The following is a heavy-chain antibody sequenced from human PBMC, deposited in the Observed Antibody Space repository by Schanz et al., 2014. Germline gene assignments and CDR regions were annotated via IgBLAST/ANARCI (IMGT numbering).Heavy chain of an antibody. CDR1: GGSFSGYY. J-gene: IGHJ3*02. D-gene: IGHD2-8*01. Sequence: QVQLQQWGAGLLKPSETLSLTCAVYGGSFSGYYWTWIRQPPGKGLEWIGEIHHSGSTNYNPSLKSRVTISMDTSKNQFSLKLRSVTAVDTAVYYCASKGLTTDAFDIWGQGTMVTVSS. CDR3: ASKGLTTDAFDI. V-gene: IGHV4-34*01. CDR2: IHHSGST.